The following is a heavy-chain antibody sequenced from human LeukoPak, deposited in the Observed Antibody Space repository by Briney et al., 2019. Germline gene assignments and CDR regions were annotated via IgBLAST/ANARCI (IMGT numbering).Heavy chain of an antibody. J-gene: IGHJ4*02. Sequence: AAETLSLTCTVSGYFISIGYYWGWIRQPPGNGLEWGGSIYHSGSTYYNPSLKSRVIISVDTSKNQFSLKLSSVTAADTAVYYCARDPSMRPRGAFDYWGQGTLVTVSS. D-gene: IGHD6-25*01. V-gene: IGHV4-38-2*02. CDR3: ARDPSMRPRGAFDY. CDR2: IYHSGST. CDR1: GYFISIGYY.